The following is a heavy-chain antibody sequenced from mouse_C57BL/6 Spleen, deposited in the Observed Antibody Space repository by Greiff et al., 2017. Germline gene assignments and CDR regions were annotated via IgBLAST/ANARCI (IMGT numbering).Heavy chain of an antibody. Sequence: EVHLVESGPGLVKPSQSLSLTCSVTGYSITSGYYWNWIRQFPGNKLEWMGYISYDGSNNYNPSLKNRISITRDTSKNQFFLKLNSVTTEDTATYYCARERGFITTVGYAMDYWGQGTSVTVSS. CDR2: ISYDGSN. CDR1: GYSITSGYY. D-gene: IGHD1-1*01. CDR3: ARERGFITTVGYAMDY. J-gene: IGHJ4*01. V-gene: IGHV3-6*01.